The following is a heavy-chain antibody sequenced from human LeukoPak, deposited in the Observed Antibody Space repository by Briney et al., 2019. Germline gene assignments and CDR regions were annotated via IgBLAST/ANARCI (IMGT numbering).Heavy chain of an antibody. V-gene: IGHV3-30*18. CDR1: GFTFSSYG. CDR2: ISYDGSNK. J-gene: IGHJ1*01. Sequence: GRSLRLSCAASGFTFSSYGMHWVRQAPGKGLEWVVVISYDGSNKYYADSVKGRFTISRDNSKNTLYLQMNSLRAEDTAVYYCAKGPANYYDSSGYYPEYFQHWGQGTLVTVSS. CDR3: AKGPANYYDSSGYYPEYFQH. D-gene: IGHD3-22*01.